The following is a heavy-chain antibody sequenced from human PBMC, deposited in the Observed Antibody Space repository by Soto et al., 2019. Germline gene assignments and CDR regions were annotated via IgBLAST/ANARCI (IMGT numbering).Heavy chain of an antibody. J-gene: IGHJ6*02. CDR3: ARYLSSSWYNYYDYYGMDV. CDR1: GYTFTSYG. CDR2: ISAYNGNT. V-gene: IGHV1-18*01. D-gene: IGHD6-13*01. Sequence: GASVKVSCKASGYTFTSYGISWVRQAPGQGLEWMGWISAYNGNTNYAQKLQGRVAMTTDTSTSTAYMELRSLRSEDTAVYYCARYLSSSWYNYYDYYGMDVRGQGTTVTVSS.